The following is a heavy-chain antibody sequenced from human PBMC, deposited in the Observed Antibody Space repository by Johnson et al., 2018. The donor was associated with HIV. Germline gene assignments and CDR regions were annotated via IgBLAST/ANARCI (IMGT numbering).Heavy chain of an antibody. CDR3: AKDRVVQSVGDAFDI. Sequence: VQLVESGGGLVQPGGSLRLSCAAPGFTFGDYAMSWFRQAPGKGLEWVSYISSSGDTTYYTDSVKGRFTISRDTAENLLYLQMHSLRVEDTAVYYCAKDRVVQSVGDAFDIWGQGTMVTVSS. D-gene: IGHD2-15*01. J-gene: IGHJ3*02. CDR1: GFTFGDYA. CDR2: ISSSGDTT. V-gene: IGHV3-48*03.